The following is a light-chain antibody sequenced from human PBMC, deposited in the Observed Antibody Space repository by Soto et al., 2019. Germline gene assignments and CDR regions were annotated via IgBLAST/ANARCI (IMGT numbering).Light chain of an antibody. CDR3: HQYGSSPFT. Sequence: EIVLTQSPGTLSLSSGERATLPCRASESVSAGYLAWYQQKPGQAPRLLIYGASSRATGIPDRFSGSGSGADFTLTISRLEPEDFAVYYCHQYGSSPFTFGPGTKVDIK. CDR1: ESVSAGY. CDR2: GAS. V-gene: IGKV3-20*01. J-gene: IGKJ3*01.